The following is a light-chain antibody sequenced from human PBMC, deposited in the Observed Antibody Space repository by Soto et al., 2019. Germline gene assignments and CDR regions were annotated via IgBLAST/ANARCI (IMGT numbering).Light chain of an antibody. CDR3: QQSYSTHT. V-gene: IGKV1-39*01. Sequence: DIQMTQSPSSLSASVGDRVTITYRASQSISTNLNWYQQKPGKAPKLLIFAASSLQSGVPSRFSGSGSGTDFTLTISSLQPEDFATYHCQQSYSTHTYGQGTKLEIK. CDR2: AAS. CDR1: QSISTN. J-gene: IGKJ2*01.